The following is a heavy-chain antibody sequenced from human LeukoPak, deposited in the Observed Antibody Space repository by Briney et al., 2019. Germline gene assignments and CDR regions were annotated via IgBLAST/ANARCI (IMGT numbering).Heavy chain of an antibody. V-gene: IGHV3-15*01. CDR3: TTDAYCGGDCYFHFQH. Sequence: GGSLRLSCAASGFTFSNAWMSWVRRAPGKGLEWVGRIKSKTDGGTTDHAAPVKGRFTISRDDSKNTLYLEMNSLKTEDTAVYYCTTDAYCGGDCYFHFQHWGQGTLVTVSS. J-gene: IGHJ1*01. CDR2: IKSKTDGGTT. D-gene: IGHD2-21*02. CDR1: GFTFSNAW.